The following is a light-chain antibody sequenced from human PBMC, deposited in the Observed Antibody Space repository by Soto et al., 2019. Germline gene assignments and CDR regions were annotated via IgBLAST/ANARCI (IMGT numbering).Light chain of an antibody. CDR3: SSYTSSSSPYV. CDR1: SSDVGGYNY. V-gene: IGLV2-14*01. J-gene: IGLJ1*01. Sequence: QSVLTQPASVSGSPGQSITISCTGTSSDVGGYNYVSWYQQHPGKAPKLMIHEVSNRPSGVSNRFSGSKSGNTASLTISGLQAEDEADYYCSSYTSSSSPYVFGTGTKVTV. CDR2: EVS.